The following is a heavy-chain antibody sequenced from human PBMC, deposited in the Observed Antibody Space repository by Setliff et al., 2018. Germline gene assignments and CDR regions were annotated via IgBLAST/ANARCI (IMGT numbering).Heavy chain of an antibody. Sequence: LSLTCTVSGGSISSGGYYWSWIRQHPGKGLEWIGYIYYSGSTYYNPSLKSRVTISVDTSKNQLSLKLSSVTAADTAVYYCARDPLTTNRRRAFDIWGQGTMVTVSS. V-gene: IGHV4-31*03. CDR1: GGSISSGGYY. D-gene: IGHD4-17*01. CDR2: IYYSGST. J-gene: IGHJ3*02. CDR3: ARDPLTTNRRRAFDI.